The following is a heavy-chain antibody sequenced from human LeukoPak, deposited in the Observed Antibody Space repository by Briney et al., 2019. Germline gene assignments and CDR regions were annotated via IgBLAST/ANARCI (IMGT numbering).Heavy chain of an antibody. D-gene: IGHD1-26*01. CDR3: ARVPSGSYDFDY. V-gene: IGHV3-23*01. CDR1: GFTFTNYA. CDR2: TGASGITT. Sequence: GGSLRLSCAASGFTFTNYAMSWVRQAPGKGLEWVSGTGASGITTHYAGSVKGRFTLSRDNSQNTLSLQMSGLTAEDTAVYYCARVPSGSYDFDYWGQGTLVTVSS. J-gene: IGHJ4*02.